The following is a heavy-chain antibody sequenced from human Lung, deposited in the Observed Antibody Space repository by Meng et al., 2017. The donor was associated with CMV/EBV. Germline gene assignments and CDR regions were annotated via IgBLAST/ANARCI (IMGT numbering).Heavy chain of an antibody. Sequence: GESLKISCAASGFTFSSYAMHWVRQAPGKGLEWVAVISYDGSNKYYADSVKGRFTISRDNSKNTLYLQMNSLRAEDTAVYYCARDGGYCSSTSCYEGGWFDPXGQGXLVTVSS. CDR1: GFTFSSYA. J-gene: IGHJ5*02. CDR3: ARDGGYCSSTSCYEGGWFDP. V-gene: IGHV3-30-3*01. CDR2: ISYDGSNK. D-gene: IGHD2-2*01.